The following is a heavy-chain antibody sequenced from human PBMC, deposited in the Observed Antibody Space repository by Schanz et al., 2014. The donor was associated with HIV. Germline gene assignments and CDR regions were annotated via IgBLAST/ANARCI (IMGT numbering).Heavy chain of an antibody. CDR2: ISYDGSDK. Sequence: QVQLVESGGGVVQPGRSLRLSCAASGLTFASYGMHWVRQAPGKGLEWVALISYDGSDKYYADSVKGRFTISRDNSKNTVYLQMKSLRAEDTAVYYCANTEFPYSSSSDYYYGMDVWGQGTTVTVSS. CDR1: GLTFASYG. J-gene: IGHJ6*02. CDR3: ANTEFPYSSSSDYYYGMDV. V-gene: IGHV3-30*18. D-gene: IGHD6-6*01.